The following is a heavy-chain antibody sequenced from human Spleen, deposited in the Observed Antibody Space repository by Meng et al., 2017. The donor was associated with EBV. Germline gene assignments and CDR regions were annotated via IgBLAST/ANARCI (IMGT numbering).Heavy chain of an antibody. CDR3: ARGIMTTVTTLFFFDS. J-gene: IGHJ4*02. Sequence: QLQEPGPGPVKPSQTSSLPCAVSGDSISSGGYSWSWIRQPPGKGLEWIAYIYHSGSVYYNPSLKSRVTISLDRSKNQFSLELNSVTAADTAVYYCARGIMTTVTTLFFFDSWGQGTLVTVSS. V-gene: IGHV4-30-2*01. CDR1: GDSISSGGYS. CDR2: IYHSGSV. D-gene: IGHD4-17*01.